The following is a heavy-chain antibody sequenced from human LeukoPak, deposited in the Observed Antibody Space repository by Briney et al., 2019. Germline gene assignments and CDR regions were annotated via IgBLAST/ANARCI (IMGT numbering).Heavy chain of an antibody. CDR3: ARAGMVRGATDY. J-gene: IGHJ4*02. Sequence: ASVKVSCKASGYTFTGYYMHWVRQAPGQGLEWMGWINPNSGGTNYAQKFQGRVTMTRNTSISTAYMELSSLRSEDTAVYYCARAGMVRGATDYWGQGTLVTVSS. V-gene: IGHV1-2*02. CDR2: INPNSGGT. D-gene: IGHD3-10*01. CDR1: GYTFTGYY.